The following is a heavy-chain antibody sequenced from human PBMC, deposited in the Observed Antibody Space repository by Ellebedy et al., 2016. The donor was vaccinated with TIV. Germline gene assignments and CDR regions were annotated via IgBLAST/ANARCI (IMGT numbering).Heavy chain of an antibody. Sequence: ASVKVSXXASGYTFTSYGISWVRQAPGQGLEWMGWISAYNGNTNYAQKLQGRVTMTTDPSTSTAYMELRSLRSDDTAVYYCARDTQVVGYDLQRRQDAFDIWGQGTMVTVSS. D-gene: IGHD3-3*01. CDR1: GYTFTSYG. CDR3: ARDTQVVGYDLQRRQDAFDI. J-gene: IGHJ3*02. CDR2: ISAYNGNT. V-gene: IGHV1-18*04.